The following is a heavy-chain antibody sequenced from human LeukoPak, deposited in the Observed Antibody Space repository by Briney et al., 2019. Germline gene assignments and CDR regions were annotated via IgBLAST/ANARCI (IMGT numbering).Heavy chain of an antibody. CDR1: GFTFSSYA. CDR3: ANNMTTVTAFDY. D-gene: IGHD4-17*01. J-gene: IGHJ4*02. CDR2: ISGSGGST. V-gene: IGHV3-23*01. Sequence: VGSLRLSCAASGFTFSSYAMSWVRQAPGKGLEWVSTISGSGGSTYYADSVKGRFTFSRDNSKNTLYLQMNSLRADDTAVYYCANNMTTVTAFDYWGQGTLVTVSS.